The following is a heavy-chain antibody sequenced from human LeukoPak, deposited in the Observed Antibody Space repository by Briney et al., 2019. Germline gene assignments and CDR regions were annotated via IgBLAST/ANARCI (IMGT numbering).Heavy chain of an antibody. CDR2: ISGSGGST. D-gene: IGHD5-18*01. J-gene: IGHJ4*02. CDR1: GFTFSSYG. Sequence: GGSLRLSCAASGFTFSSYGMSWVRQAPGKGLEWVSAISGSGGSTYYADSVKGRFTISRDNSKNTLYLQMNSLRAEDTAVYYCARAEIIRGYSYSCVEYWGQGTLVTVSS. V-gene: IGHV3-23*01. CDR3: ARAEIIRGYSYSCVEY.